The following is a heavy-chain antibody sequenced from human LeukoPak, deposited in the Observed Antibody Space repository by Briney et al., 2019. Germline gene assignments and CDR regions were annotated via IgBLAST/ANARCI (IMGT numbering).Heavy chain of an antibody. Sequence: GGSLRLSCAASGFTFSNYAVMWVRQAPGQGLEWVSTITSAGAPRYADSVKGRFTISRDNSKNTLYLQMNSLRAEDTAQYFCARDPNGDYIGAFEFWGQGTGVTVSS. CDR2: ITSAGAP. CDR1: GFTFSNYA. V-gene: IGHV3-23*01. CDR3: ARDPNGDYIGAFEF. J-gene: IGHJ3*01. D-gene: IGHD4-17*01.